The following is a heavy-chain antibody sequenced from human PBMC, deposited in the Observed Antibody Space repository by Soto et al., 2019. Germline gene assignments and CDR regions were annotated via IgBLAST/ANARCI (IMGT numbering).Heavy chain of an antibody. V-gene: IGHV3-30-3*01. J-gene: IGHJ4*02. D-gene: IGHD3-3*01. CDR2: ISDDGSNT. CDR1: GFTFSRHT. Sequence: QVQLVESGGGVVQPGRALRLSCAASGFTFSRHTMHWVRQAPGKGLEWVAGISDDGSNTYYADSVKGRFTISRDNSKNTLSMQMNSLSSEDTAVYHCAREVYYDFWSGFNTPWYYFHDWGQGSLVPVTS. CDR3: AREVYYDFWSGFNTPWYYFHD.